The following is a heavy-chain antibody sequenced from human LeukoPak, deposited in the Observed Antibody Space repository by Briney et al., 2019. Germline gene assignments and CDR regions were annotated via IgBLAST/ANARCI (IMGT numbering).Heavy chain of an antibody. J-gene: IGHJ6*02. Sequence: ASVKVSCKASGYTFTGYYMLWVRQAPGQGLEWMGWINPNSGGTDYAQKFQGWVTMTRDTSISTAYMELSRLRSDDTAVYYCARSDCSGGSCYSNGMDVWGQGTTVTVSS. D-gene: IGHD2-15*01. CDR3: ARSDCSGGSCYSNGMDV. CDR2: INPNSGGT. CDR1: GYTFTGYY. V-gene: IGHV1-2*04.